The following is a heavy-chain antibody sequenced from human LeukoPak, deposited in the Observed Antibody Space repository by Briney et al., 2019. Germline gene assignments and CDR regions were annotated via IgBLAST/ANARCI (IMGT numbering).Heavy chain of an antibody. Sequence: SETLSLTCTVSGGSISSGSYYCDWIRQPPGKGLEWIGGFYYSGRTYYNPSLKSRVTISVDTSKSQFSLKLRSVTAADTAVYYCARHVRNDLLTGYHYPYYFDYWGQGTLVTVSS. J-gene: IGHJ4*02. CDR3: ARHVRNDLLTGYHYPYYFDY. D-gene: IGHD3-9*01. V-gene: IGHV4-39*01. CDR2: FYYSGRT. CDR1: GGSISSGSYY.